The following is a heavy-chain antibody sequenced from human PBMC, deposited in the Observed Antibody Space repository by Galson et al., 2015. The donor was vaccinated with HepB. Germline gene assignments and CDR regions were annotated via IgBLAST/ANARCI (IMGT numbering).Heavy chain of an antibody. J-gene: IGHJ6*03. CDR3: VRENIAASMDV. V-gene: IGHV3-74*01. CDR1: GFTFSNYW. Sequence: SLRLSCAASGFTFSNYWMHWVRQAPGKRLVWVSRINGALTITNYADSVKGQFTISRDNARNTLYLQMNSLRVEDTAVYYCVRENIAASMDVWGKGTTVTVSS. CDR2: INGALTIT. D-gene: IGHD6-13*01.